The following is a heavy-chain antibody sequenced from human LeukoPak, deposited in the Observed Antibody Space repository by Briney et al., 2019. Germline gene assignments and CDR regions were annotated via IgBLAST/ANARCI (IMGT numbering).Heavy chain of an antibody. CDR1: GGSFSDYF. CDR2: INHNGRT. J-gene: IGHJ4*02. CDR3: PRRRWLQPLDY. V-gene: IGHV4-34*01. Sequence: SETLSLTCAVYGGSFSDYFWSWIRQPPGKGLEWIGEINHNGRTNYKPSLKRRASISLDTSDNQFSLRLTSVTAPHTAVYYFPRRRWLQPLDYWGQGTLVIVSS. D-gene: IGHD5-24*01.